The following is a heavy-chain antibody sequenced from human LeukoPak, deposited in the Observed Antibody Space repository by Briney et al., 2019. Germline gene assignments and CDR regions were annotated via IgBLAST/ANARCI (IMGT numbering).Heavy chain of an antibody. D-gene: IGHD5-18*01. J-gene: IGHJ6*03. CDR3: AKGGYSNGRYYYYYMDV. V-gene: IGHV3-30*02. CDR1: GFTFSSYG. Sequence: GGSLRLSCAASGFTFSSYGMHWVRQAPGKGLEWVAYIQYDGSNEQYADSAKGRFTISRDNSKNTLYLQMNSLRAEDTAVYYCAKGGYSNGRYYYYYMDVWGEGTTVTVSS. CDR2: IQYDGSNE.